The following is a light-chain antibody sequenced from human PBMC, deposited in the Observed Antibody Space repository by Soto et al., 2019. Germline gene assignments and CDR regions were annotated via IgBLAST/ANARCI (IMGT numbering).Light chain of an antibody. Sequence: IQMTQSPASLSASVGDRVTITCRASQSISSYLNWYQQKPGKAPKLLIYAASSLQVGVPSRFSGSGSGTDFTRTISSLQPEDFATYYCLQNSDYPPTFGPGTKVDIK. CDR2: AAS. CDR3: LQNSDYPPT. V-gene: IGKV1-6*01. J-gene: IGKJ3*01. CDR1: QSISSY.